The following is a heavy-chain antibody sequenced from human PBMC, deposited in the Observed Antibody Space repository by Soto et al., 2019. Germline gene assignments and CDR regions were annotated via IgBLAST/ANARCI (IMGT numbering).Heavy chain of an antibody. Sequence: GESLKISCKGSGYSFTSYWIGWVRQMPGKGLEWMGIIYPGDSDTRYSPSFQGQVTISADKSISTAYLQWSSLKASDTAMYYCARVGPGYYYDSSGYQPLDYWGQGTLVTVSS. CDR3: ARVGPGYYYDSSGYQPLDY. CDR2: IYPGDSDT. V-gene: IGHV5-51*01. D-gene: IGHD3-22*01. CDR1: GYSFTSYW. J-gene: IGHJ4*02.